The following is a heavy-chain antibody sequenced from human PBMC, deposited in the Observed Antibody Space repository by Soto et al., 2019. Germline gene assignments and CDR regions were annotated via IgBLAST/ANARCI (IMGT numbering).Heavy chain of an antibody. D-gene: IGHD1-1*01. CDR1: GFTFSTYW. Sequence: EVQLVESGGGLVQPGGSLRLSCAASGFTFSTYWMSWVRQAPGKGLEWVANIKQDGSEKYYVDSVKGRFTISRDNAKNSLYLQMNSLRAEDTAVYYCARSIRPRQPEYCQHWGQGTLVTVSS. CDR3: ARSIRPRQPEYCQH. CDR2: IKQDGSEK. J-gene: IGHJ1*01. V-gene: IGHV3-7*01.